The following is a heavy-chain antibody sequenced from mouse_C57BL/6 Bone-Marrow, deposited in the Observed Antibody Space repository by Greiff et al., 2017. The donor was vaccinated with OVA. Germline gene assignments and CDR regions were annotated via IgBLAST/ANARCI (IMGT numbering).Heavy chain of an antibody. CDR3: AGHDYDGGYAMDY. Sequence: VQLQESGPGLVAPSQSLSITCTVSGFPLTSYGVHWVRQPPGKGLEWLVAILSDGSTTYNSALKSRLSISKDNSKSQVFLKMNSLLTDDTAMYYCAGHDYDGGYAMDYWGQGTSVTVSS. D-gene: IGHD2-4*01. CDR2: ILSDGST. V-gene: IGHV2-6-1*01. J-gene: IGHJ4*01. CDR1: GFPLTSYG.